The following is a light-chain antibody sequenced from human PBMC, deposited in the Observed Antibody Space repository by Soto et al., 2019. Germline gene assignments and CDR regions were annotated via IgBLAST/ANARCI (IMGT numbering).Light chain of an antibody. J-gene: IGKJ5*01. CDR2: DVS. Sequence: EIVLTQSPGTLSVSPGARATLSCRAGQGVTTNFAWYQQKSGQSPRLLIYDVSIRATGVPARFSGTGSETDFTLTISGLQPEDSAVYFCQQYNNWPFSFGQGTRLEIK. V-gene: IGKV3-15*01. CDR1: QGVTTN. CDR3: QQYNNWPFS.